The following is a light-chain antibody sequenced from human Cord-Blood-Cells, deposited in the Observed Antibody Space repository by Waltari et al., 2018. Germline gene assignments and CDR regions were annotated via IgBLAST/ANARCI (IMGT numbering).Light chain of an antibody. V-gene: IGLV2-14*01. J-gene: IGLJ2*01. CDR3: SSYTSSSTLVV. Sequence: QSALTPPASVSGSPGQSLTLSCTGPRCDVRRATHISYYQQHPGNAPKLMIYDVSNRPSGVSNRFSGSKSGNTASLTISGLQAEDEADYYCSSYTSSSTLVVFGGGTKLTVL. CDR2: DVS. CDR1: RCDVRRATH.